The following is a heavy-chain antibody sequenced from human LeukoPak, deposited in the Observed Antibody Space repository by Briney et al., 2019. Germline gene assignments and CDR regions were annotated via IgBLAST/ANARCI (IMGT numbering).Heavy chain of an antibody. Sequence: GGSLRLSCAASGFTFDDYTMHWVRQAPGKGLEWVSLISWDGGSTYYADSVKGRFTISRDNSKNSLYLQMNSLRTEDTALYYCAADGGSIHAFDIWGQGTMVTVSS. CDR1: GFTFDDYT. CDR2: ISWDGGST. CDR3: AADGGSIHAFDI. J-gene: IGHJ3*02. D-gene: IGHD3-10*01. V-gene: IGHV3-43*01.